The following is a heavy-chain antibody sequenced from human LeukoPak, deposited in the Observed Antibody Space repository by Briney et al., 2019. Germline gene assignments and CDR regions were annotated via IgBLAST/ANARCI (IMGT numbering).Heavy chain of an antibody. CDR1: GFTFSSYA. Sequence: PGGSLRLSCAASGFTFSSYAMSWVRQAPGKGLEWVSVIYSGGSTYYADSVKGRFTISRDNSKNTLYLQMNSLRAEDTAVYYCARVMNRGYYFDYWGQGTLVTVSS. J-gene: IGHJ4*02. CDR3: ARVMNRGYYFDY. CDR2: IYSGGST. V-gene: IGHV3-66*01.